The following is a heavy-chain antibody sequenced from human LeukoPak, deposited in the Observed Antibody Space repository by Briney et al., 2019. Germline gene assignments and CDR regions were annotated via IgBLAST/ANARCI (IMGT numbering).Heavy chain of an antibody. D-gene: IGHD2-15*01. V-gene: IGHV4-59*01. Sequence: PSETLSLTCTVSGGSISSYYWNWIRQPPGKGLEWIGYIHYSGSTDYNPSLKSRVTLSLDTSKNHFSLKLSSVTAADTAVYYCAPYCSGVTCYSVPWGQGTLVTVSS. J-gene: IGHJ5*02. CDR3: APYCSGVTCYSVP. CDR2: IHYSGST. CDR1: GGSISSYY.